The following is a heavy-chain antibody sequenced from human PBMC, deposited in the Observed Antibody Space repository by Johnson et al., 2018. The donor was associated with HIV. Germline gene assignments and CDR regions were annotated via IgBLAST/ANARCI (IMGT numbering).Heavy chain of an antibody. V-gene: IGHV3-30-3*01. Sequence: QVQLVESGGGVVQPGRSLRLSCVASGFTFSSYTMHWVRQAPGKGLEWVAVISYDGSNKYYADSVKGRFTISRDNSKNTLYLQLNSLRAEYTAVYYCARGRKTVTTVRPSAFDICGQGTMVTVSS. CDR3: ARGRKTVTTVRPSAFDI. CDR2: ISYDGSNK. D-gene: IGHD4-17*01. CDR1: GFTFSSYT. J-gene: IGHJ3*02.